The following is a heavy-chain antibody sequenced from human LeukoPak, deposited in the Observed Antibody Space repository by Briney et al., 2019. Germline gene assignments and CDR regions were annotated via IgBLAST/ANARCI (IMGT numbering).Heavy chain of an antibody. Sequence: SGGSLRLPCAASGFTFSSYEMNWVRQAPGKGLEWVSYISSSGSTIYYADSVKGRFTISRDNAKNSLYLQMNSLRAEDTAVYYCARGLVKDFWSGYNWFDPWGQGTLVTVSS. V-gene: IGHV3-48*03. CDR2: ISSSGSTI. CDR1: GFTFSSYE. CDR3: ARGLVKDFWSGYNWFDP. D-gene: IGHD3-3*01. J-gene: IGHJ5*02.